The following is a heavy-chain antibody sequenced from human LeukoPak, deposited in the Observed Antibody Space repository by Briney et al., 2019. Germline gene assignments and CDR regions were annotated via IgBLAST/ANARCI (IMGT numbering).Heavy chain of an antibody. V-gene: IGHV4-59*08. Sequence: SETLSLTCTVSGDSISGNFWTWIRQPPAKGLEWIGYIYYSGSTNYNASLKRRVTISVDTSKNQLSLNLSPVSAADTSVYYCARLGNGDNLRYFDYGGQGTLVTVSA. J-gene: IGHJ4*02. CDR1: GDSISGNF. CDR2: IYYSGST. CDR3: ARLGNGDNLRYFDY. D-gene: IGHD5-24*01.